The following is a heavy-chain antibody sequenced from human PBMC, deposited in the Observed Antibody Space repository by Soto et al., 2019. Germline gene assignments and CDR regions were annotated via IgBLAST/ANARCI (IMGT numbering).Heavy chain of an antibody. CDR3: AKESGSTSANWFDP. V-gene: IGHV3-23*01. CDR1: GFTFSSYA. D-gene: IGHD2-2*01. CDR2: ISSSGSSR. Sequence: PGGSLRLSCAASGFTFSSYAMSWVRQAPGKGLEWVSSISSSGSSRYHADSVKGRFTISRDSAKNTLCLQMNSLRAEDTAVYYCAKESGSTSANWFDPWGQGTLVTVSS. J-gene: IGHJ5*02.